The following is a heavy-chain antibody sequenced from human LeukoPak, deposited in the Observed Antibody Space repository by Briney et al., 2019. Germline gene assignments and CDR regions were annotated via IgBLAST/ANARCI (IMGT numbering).Heavy chain of an antibody. V-gene: IGHV3-9*01. CDR2: ISWNSGSI. CDR3: AKDRDVVVTATDY. Sequence: GGSLRLSCAASGFTFDDYAMHWVRQAPGKGLEWVSGISWNSGSIGYADSVKGRFTISRDNAKNSLYLQMNSLRAEDTALYYCAKDRDVVVTATDYWGQGTLVTVSS. CDR1: GFTFDDYA. D-gene: IGHD2-21*02. J-gene: IGHJ4*02.